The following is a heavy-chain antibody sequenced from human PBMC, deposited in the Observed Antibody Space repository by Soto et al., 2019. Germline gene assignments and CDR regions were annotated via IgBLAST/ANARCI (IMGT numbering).Heavy chain of an antibody. D-gene: IGHD3-9*01. V-gene: IGHV1-69*13. CDR1: GGTFSSYA. CDR3: AREGAYYYILTGYWCYGLXV. CDR2: IIPIFGTA. J-gene: IGHJ6*02. Sequence: SVKVSCKASGGTFSSYAISWVRQAPGQGLEWMGGIIPIFGTANYAQKFQGRVTITADESTSTAYMELSSLRSEDTAVYYCAREGAYYYILTGYWCYGLXVWAQGTTVTVSS.